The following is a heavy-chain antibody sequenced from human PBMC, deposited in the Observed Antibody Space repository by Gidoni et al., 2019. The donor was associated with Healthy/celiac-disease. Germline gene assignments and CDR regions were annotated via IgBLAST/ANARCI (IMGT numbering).Heavy chain of an antibody. CDR1: GGSISSYY. CDR3: ARNPRTVWFDY. D-gene: IGHD3-16*01. Sequence: QVQLQESGPGLVKPSETLSLTCPVSGGSISSYYGSLIRQPPGKGLALIGYIYYSGRNNYNPSLKSRVTISVDTSKNQFSLKLSSVTAADTAVYYCARNPRTVWFDYWGQGTLVTVSS. CDR2: IYYSGRN. J-gene: IGHJ4*02. V-gene: IGHV4-59*01.